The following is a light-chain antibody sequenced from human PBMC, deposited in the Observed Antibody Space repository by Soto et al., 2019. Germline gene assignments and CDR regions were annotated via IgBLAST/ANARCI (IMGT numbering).Light chain of an antibody. J-gene: IGKJ5*01. CDR2: DAS. CDR1: QSVSSY. CDR3: QQRSNWPIT. Sequence: EIVMTQSPATLSVSPGERATLSCRASQSVSSYLAWYQQKPGQAPRLLIYDASNRATGIPARFSGCGSGTDFTLTISSLEPEDFAVYYCQQRSNWPITFGLGTRLEIK. V-gene: IGKV3-11*01.